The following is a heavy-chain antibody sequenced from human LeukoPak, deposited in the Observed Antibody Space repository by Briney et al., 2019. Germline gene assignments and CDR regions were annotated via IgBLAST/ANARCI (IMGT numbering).Heavy chain of an antibody. CDR3: AAGGASAP. V-gene: IGHV5-51*01. D-gene: IGHD3-16*01. J-gene: IGHJ5*02. Sequence: GESLKISCKGSGYSFTNFWIGWVRQMPGKGLEWMGVISPGDSGIRYSPSFQGQVTVSVDKSISTAYLQWSSLKASDSAMYYCAAGGASAPWGQGTLVTVSS. CDR2: ISPGDSGI. CDR1: GYSFTNFW.